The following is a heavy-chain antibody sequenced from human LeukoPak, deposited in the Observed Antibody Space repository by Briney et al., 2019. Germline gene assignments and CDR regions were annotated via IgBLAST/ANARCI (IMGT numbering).Heavy chain of an antibody. V-gene: IGHV3-21*01. CDR1: GFTFSSYS. J-gene: IGHJ4*02. D-gene: IGHD1-14*01. Sequence: GGSPRLSCAASGFTFSSYSMNWVRQAPGKGLEWVSSISSVSTYIYNADSVKGRFTISRDNAKNSLYLQMNSLRAEDTAVYYCAREVWEPEYWGRGTLVTVSS. CDR2: ISSVSTYI. CDR3: AREVWEPEY.